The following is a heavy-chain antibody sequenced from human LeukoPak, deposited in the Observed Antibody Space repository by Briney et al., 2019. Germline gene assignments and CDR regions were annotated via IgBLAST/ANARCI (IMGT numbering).Heavy chain of an antibody. CDR3: ARANFLYCSSTTCLFDY. V-gene: IGHV1-2*02. J-gene: IGHJ4*02. D-gene: IGHD2-2*01. CDR2: INPNSGDT. Sequence: ASVKVSCTASGYTFTDYYLHWVRQAPGQGFEWMGWINPNSGDTNSAQKFQGRVTMTRDTSISTAHMEMSRLRSDDTAVYYCARANFLYCSSTTCLFDYWGQGTLVTVSS. CDR1: GYTFTDYY.